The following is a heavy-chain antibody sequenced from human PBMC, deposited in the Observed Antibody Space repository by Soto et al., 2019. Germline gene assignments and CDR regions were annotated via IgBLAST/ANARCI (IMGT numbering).Heavy chain of an antibody. CDR2: ISGSGGSS. CDR1: GFTFSTYA. D-gene: IGHD3-22*01. J-gene: IGHJ3*02. CDR3: AKDKTYYYDSSGHVGAFDI. V-gene: IGHV3-23*01. Sequence: GGSLRLSCAASGFTFSTYAMTWVRQAPGKGLEWVSAISGSGGSSYYADSVKGRFTISRDNSKNTLYLQMNSLRAGDTAVYYCAKDKTYYYDSSGHVGAFDIWGQGTMVTVS.